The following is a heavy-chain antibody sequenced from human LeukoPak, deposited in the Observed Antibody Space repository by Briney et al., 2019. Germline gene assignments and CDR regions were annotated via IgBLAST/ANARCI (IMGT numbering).Heavy chain of an antibody. J-gene: IGHJ4*02. V-gene: IGHV4-30-4*01. D-gene: IGHD6-13*01. CDR2: IYYSGST. CDR3: ARDKRMAAAGQFDY. CDR1: GGSISSGDYY. Sequence: PSQTLSLTCTVSGGSISSGDYYWSWIRQPPGKGLEWIGYIYYSGSTYYNPSLKSRLTMSVDTSKNQFSLKVSSVTAADTAVYYCARDKRMAAAGQFDYWGQGTLVTVSS.